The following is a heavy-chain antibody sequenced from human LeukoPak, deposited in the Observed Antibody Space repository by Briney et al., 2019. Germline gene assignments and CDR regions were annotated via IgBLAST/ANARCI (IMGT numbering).Heavy chain of an antibody. D-gene: IGHD3-22*01. J-gene: IGHJ4*02. Sequence: SVKVSCRASGGTFSSYAISWVRQAPGQGLEWMGGIIPIFGTANYTQKFQGRVTITTDESTSTAYMELSSLRSEDTAVYYCARVYYDSSGPFFDYWGQGTLVTVSS. V-gene: IGHV1-69*05. CDR3: ARVYYDSSGPFFDY. CDR2: IIPIFGTA. CDR1: GGTFSSYA.